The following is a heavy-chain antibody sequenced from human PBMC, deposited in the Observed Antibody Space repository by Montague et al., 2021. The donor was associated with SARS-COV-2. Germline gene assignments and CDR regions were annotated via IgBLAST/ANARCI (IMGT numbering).Heavy chain of an antibody. J-gene: IGHJ6*02. D-gene: IGHD3-9*01. CDR3: ARMDILTGYYAYGMDV. Sequence: PALVKPTQTLTLTRTFSGFSPSTSGMCVSWIRQPPGKALEWLALIGWXXXKYSSTSLKTRLTISKDTSKNQVVLTMTNMDPVDTATYYCARMDILTGYYAYGMDVWGQGTTVTVSS. V-gene: IGHV2-70*01. CDR1: GFSPSTSGMC. CDR2: IGWXXXK.